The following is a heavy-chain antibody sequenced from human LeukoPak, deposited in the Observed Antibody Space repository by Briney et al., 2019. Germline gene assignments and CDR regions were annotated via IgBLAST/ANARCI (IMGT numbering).Heavy chain of an antibody. D-gene: IGHD3-22*01. CDR2: ISGSGGST. J-gene: IGHJ4*02. Sequence: GGSLRLSCAASGFTFSSYAMSWVRQAPGKGLEWVSAISGSGGSTYYADSVKGRFTISRDNSKNTLYLQMNSLRAEDTAVYYCAKPTHYYDSSGYHDPYYFDYWGQGTLVTVSS. CDR3: AKPTHYYDSSGYHDPYYFDY. V-gene: IGHV3-23*01. CDR1: GFTFSSYA.